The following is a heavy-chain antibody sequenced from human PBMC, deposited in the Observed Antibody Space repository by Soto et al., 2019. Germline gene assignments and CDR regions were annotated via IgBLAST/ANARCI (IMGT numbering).Heavy chain of an antibody. D-gene: IGHD3-16*01. CDR1: GFTLTSYS. CDR2: IISSSSYI. CDR3: ARTKCYADCYYGMDV. J-gene: IGHJ6*02. Sequence: GGSLTLSCAASGFTLTSYSMNCDSRHPGKELEWVSSIISSSSYIYYTDSVKGRLTISRDNSKNSLYLQLNSLGVEDTAVYYCARTKCYADCYYGMDVWGQGTTVTVSS. V-gene: IGHV3-21*01.